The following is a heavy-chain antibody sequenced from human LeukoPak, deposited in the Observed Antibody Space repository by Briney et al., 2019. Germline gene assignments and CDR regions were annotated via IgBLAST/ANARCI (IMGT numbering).Heavy chain of an antibody. J-gene: IGHJ6*02. V-gene: IGHV3-43D*03. CDR2: ISWDGGST. CDR3: AKGWPLSYFYYGMDV. CDR1: GFTFDDYA. Sequence: PGGSLRLSCAASGFTFDDYAMHWVRQAPGKGLEWVSLISWDGGSTYYADSVKGRFTISRDNSKNSLYLQMNSLRTEDTALYYCAKGWPLSYFYYGMDVWGQGTTVTVSS.